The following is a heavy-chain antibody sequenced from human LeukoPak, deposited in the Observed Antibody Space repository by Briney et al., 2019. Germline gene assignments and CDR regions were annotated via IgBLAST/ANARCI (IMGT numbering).Heavy chain of an antibody. V-gene: IGHV3-30*04. CDR1: GFTFSTYA. CDR3: AKVSYNGSGSYYHGLGFDY. J-gene: IGHJ4*02. D-gene: IGHD3-10*01. CDR2: ISYDGSNK. Sequence: GGSLRLSCAASGFTFSTYAMHWVRQAPGKGLEWVAVISYDGSNKYYADSVKGRFTISRDNSKNTLYLQMNSLRAEDTAVYYCAKVSYNGSGSYYHGLGFDYWGQGTLVTVSS.